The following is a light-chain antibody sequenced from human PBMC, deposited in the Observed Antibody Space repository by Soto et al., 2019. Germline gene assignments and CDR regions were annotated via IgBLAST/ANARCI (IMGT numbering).Light chain of an antibody. CDR2: EDS. CDR1: NIGRKS. J-gene: IGLJ1*01. CDR3: LVWHSSSAPYV. Sequence: SYALTQPPSVSVAPGQTGRVSCGGKNIGRKSGQWYQQKPGQAPGLVGYEDSGRRSGIPERFSGSNSGNTATLSISMVEGGDQVQYSSLVWHSSSAPYVFGTGPKATV. V-gene: IGLV3-21*02.